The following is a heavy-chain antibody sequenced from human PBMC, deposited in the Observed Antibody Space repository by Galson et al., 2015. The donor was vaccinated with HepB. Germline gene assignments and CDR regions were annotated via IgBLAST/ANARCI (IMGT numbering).Heavy chain of an antibody. D-gene: IGHD2-2*01. Sequence: SETLSLTCTVSGGSISSSYWSWIRQPPGKGLEWIGYIYYSGSTNYNPSLKSRVTISVDTSKNQFSLKLSSVTAADTAVYYCARLRGYCSSTSCYDAFDIWGQGTMVTVSS. J-gene: IGHJ3*02. CDR3: ARLRGYCSSTSCYDAFDI. CDR1: GGSISSSY. CDR2: IYYSGST. V-gene: IGHV4-59*08.